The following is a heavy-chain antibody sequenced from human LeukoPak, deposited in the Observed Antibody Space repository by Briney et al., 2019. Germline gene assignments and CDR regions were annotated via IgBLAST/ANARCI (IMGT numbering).Heavy chain of an antibody. CDR1: GYTFTGYY. Sequence: GASVKVSCKASGYTFTGYYMHWVRQAPGQGLAWMGWINPNSGGTNYAQRFQGRVTMTRDTSISTAYMELSRLRSDDTAVYYCARENYYDSSGYYPYGIYFDYWGQGTLVTVSS. CDR2: INPNSGGT. V-gene: IGHV1-2*02. J-gene: IGHJ4*02. CDR3: ARENYYDSSGYYPYGIYFDY. D-gene: IGHD3-22*01.